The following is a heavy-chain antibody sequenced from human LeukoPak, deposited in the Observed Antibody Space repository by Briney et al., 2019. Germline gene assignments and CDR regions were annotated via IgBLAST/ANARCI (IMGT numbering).Heavy chain of an antibody. Sequence: GGSLRLSCAGSGFTLSNDWMHWVRQGPGKGLAWVARIYSDGSRTTYADSVKGRFTISGDNAKNTLYLQMNSLRADDTAVYYCTRSGRGGAFDIWGQGTMVTVSS. CDR2: IYSDGSRT. CDR1: GFTLSNDW. D-gene: IGHD1-26*01. CDR3: TRSGRGGAFDI. J-gene: IGHJ3*02. V-gene: IGHV3-74*01.